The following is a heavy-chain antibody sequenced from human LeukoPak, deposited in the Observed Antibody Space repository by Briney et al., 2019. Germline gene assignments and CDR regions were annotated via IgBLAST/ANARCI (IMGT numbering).Heavy chain of an antibody. CDR3: ARPHISSGWYGQLRN. V-gene: IGHV1-2*02. D-gene: IGHD6-19*01. CDR1: GYTFTSYG. Sequence: ASVKVSCKASGYTFTSYGISWVRQAPGQGLEWMGWINPNSGGTNYAQKFQGRVTMTRDTSISTAYMELSRLRSDDTAVYYCARPHISSGWYGQLRNWGQGTLVTVSS. J-gene: IGHJ4*02. CDR2: INPNSGGT.